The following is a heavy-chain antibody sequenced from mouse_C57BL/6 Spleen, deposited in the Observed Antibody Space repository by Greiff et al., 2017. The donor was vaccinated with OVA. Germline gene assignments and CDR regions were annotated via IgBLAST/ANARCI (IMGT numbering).Heavy chain of an antibody. V-gene: IGHV1-82*01. D-gene: IGHD2-1*01. CDR2: IYPGDGDT. CDR1: GYAFSSSW. Sequence: LQESGPELVKPGASVKISCKASGYAFSSSWMNWVKQRPGKGLEWIGRIYPGDGDTNYNGKFKGKATLTADKSSSTAYMQLSSLTSEDSAVYFCAREVNLSFDYWGQGTTLTVSS. J-gene: IGHJ2*01. CDR3: AREVNLSFDY.